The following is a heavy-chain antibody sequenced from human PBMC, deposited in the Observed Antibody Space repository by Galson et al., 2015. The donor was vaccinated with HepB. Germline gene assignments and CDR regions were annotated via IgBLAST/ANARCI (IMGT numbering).Heavy chain of an antibody. V-gene: IGHV3-30*18. CDR2: ISYDGSNK. J-gene: IGHJ4*02. Sequence: SLRLSCAASGFTFSSYGMHWVRQAPGKGLEWVAVISYDGSNKYYADSVKGRFTISRDNSKNTLYLQMNSLRAEDTAVYYCAKDRRFLESVFDYWGQGTLVTVSS. CDR1: GFTFSSYG. D-gene: IGHD3-3*01. CDR3: AKDRRFLESVFDY.